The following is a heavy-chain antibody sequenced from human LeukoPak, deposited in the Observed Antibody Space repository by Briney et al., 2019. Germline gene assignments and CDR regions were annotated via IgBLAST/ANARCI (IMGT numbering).Heavy chain of an antibody. D-gene: IGHD6-13*01. CDR1: GFTFSSYE. CDR3: ARAYSSSWYDF. J-gene: IGHJ5*01. Sequence: PGGSLRLSCAASGFTFSSYEMNWVRQAPGKGLEWVSYISSSGSTIYYAASVKGRLTISRDNAKNSLYLQMSSLRAEDTAVYYCARAYSSSWYDFWGQGTLVTVSS. V-gene: IGHV3-48*03. CDR2: ISSSGSTI.